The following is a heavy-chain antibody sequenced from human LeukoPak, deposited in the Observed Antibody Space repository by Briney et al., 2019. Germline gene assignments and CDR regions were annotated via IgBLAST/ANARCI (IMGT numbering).Heavy chain of an antibody. CDR3: ARGVLSSGLIDY. CDR2: ISSGSSYI. V-gene: IGHV3-21*01. Sequence: GGSLRLSCTASGCTFSSYSMNWVRQAPGKGLEWVSSISSGSSYIYYADSVKGRFTISRDNAKNSLYPQMNSLRAEDTAVYHCARGVLSSGLIDYWGQGTLVTVSS. CDR1: GCTFSSYS. J-gene: IGHJ4*02. D-gene: IGHD6-19*01.